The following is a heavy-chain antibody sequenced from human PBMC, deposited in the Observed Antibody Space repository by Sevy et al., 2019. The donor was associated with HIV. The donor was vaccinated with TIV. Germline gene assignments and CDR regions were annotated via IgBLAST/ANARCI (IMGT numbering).Heavy chain of an antibody. CDR3: TRHSERVVVAATGYYYYMDV. CDR1: GFTFSGSA. CDR2: IRSKANIYAT. Sequence: GGSLRLSCAASGFTFSGSAMHWVRQASGKGLEWVGRIRSKANIYATAYAASVKGRFTISRDDSKNTAYLQMNSLKTEDTAVYYCTRHSERVVVAATGYYYYMDVWGKGTTVTVSS. V-gene: IGHV3-73*01. J-gene: IGHJ6*03. D-gene: IGHD2-15*01.